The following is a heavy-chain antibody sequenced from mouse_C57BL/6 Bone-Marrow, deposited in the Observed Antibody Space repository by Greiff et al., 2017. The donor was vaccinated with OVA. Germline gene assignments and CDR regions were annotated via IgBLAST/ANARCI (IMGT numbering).Heavy chain of an antibody. D-gene: IGHD1-1*01. CDR1: GYTFTSYG. Sequence: QVQLQQSGAELARPGASVKLSCKASGYTFTSYGISWVKQRTGQGLEWIGEIYPRSGNTYYNEKFKGKATLTADKSSSTAYVELRSLTSEDSAVYFCADYYGSSGFAYWGQGTLVTVSA. J-gene: IGHJ3*01. CDR3: ADYYGSSGFAY. V-gene: IGHV1-81*01. CDR2: IYPRSGNT.